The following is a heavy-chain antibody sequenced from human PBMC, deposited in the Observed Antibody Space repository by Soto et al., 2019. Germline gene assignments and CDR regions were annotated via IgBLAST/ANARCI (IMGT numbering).Heavy chain of an antibody. CDR2: ISYDGSNK. Sequence: PVGSLRLSCAASGFTFSSYAMHWFREAPVNGLEWVAVISYDGSNKYYADSVKGRFTISRDNSKNTLYLQMNSLRAEDTAVYYCARDSTTVVTRRDPFDIWGQGTMVTVSS. CDR3: ARDSTTVVTRRDPFDI. D-gene: IGHD4-17*01. V-gene: IGHV3-30-3*01. CDR1: GFTFSSYA. J-gene: IGHJ3*02.